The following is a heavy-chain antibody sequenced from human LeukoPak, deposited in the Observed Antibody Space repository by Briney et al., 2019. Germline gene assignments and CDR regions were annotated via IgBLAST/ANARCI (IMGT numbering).Heavy chain of an antibody. V-gene: IGHV3-48*03. CDR3: AKDRVLGGY. D-gene: IGHD3-16*01. Sequence: GGSLRLSCAASGFTFSSYEMNWVRQAPEKGLEWVSYISSSGSTIYYADSVKGRFTISRDNSKNTLYLQMNSLRAEDTAVYYCAKDRVLGGYWGQGTLVTVSS. CDR1: GFTFSSYE. J-gene: IGHJ4*02. CDR2: ISSSGSTI.